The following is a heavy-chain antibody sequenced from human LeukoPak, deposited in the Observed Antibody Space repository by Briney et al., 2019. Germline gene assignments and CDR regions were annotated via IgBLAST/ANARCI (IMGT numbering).Heavy chain of an antibody. Sequence: GASVKVSCKASGYTFTGYYMHWVRQAPGQGLAWMGLINPNSGGTNYAQKFQGRVTMTRDTSISKAYMELSRMRSSDTAVYYCARRYTVVVPAAIWFDPWGQGTLVTVST. CDR1: GYTFTGYY. V-gene: IGHV1-2*02. CDR2: INPNSGGT. J-gene: IGHJ5*02. D-gene: IGHD2-2*01. CDR3: ARRYTVVVPAAIWFDP.